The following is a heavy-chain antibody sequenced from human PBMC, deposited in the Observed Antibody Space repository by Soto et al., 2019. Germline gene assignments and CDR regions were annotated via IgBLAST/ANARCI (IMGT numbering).Heavy chain of an antibody. J-gene: IGHJ6*02. D-gene: IGHD3-10*01. CDR2: ISSSSSTI. V-gene: IGHV3-48*02. CDR1: GFTFSSYS. Sequence: GGSLRLSCAASGFTFSSYSMNWVRQAPGKGLEWVSYISSSSSTIYYADSVKGRFTISRDNAKNSLYLQMNSLRDEDTAVYYCARDRPPMVRVRYYGMDVWGQGTTVTVSS. CDR3: ARDRPPMVRVRYYGMDV.